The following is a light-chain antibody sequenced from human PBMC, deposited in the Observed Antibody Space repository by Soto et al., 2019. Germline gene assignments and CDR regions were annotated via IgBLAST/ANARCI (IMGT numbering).Light chain of an antibody. V-gene: IGKV3D-20*02. J-gene: IGKJ5*01. CDR1: QSVTGSY. Sequence: EIVLTQSPGTLCLSPGERATLSCRASQSVTGSYLVWYQQKPGQAPRLLIYGASSRATGIPDRFSGSGSGTDFTLTISSLEPEDFAVYYCQQRSNWPPITFGQGTRLEIK. CDR3: QQRSNWPPIT. CDR2: GAS.